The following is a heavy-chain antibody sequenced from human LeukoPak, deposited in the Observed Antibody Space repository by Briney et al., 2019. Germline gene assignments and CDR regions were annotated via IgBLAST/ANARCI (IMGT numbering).Heavy chain of an antibody. Sequence: GGSLRLSCAASGFTFSSYRMSWVRQAPRKGLEWVSYISSISSTIYYADSVKGRFPISRDNTKNSQYLQMNRLRAEDTAVYYCARDSPGGYSSYWGQGTLVTVSS. CDR2: ISSISSTI. CDR1: GFTFSSYR. CDR3: ARDSPGGYSSY. J-gene: IGHJ4*02. V-gene: IGHV3-48*01. D-gene: IGHD6-19*01.